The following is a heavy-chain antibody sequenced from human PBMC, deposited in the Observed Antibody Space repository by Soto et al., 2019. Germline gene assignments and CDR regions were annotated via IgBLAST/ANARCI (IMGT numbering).Heavy chain of an antibody. CDR2: AYYSGSV. V-gene: IGHV4-61*01. D-gene: IGHD3-22*01. CDR3: ARAGIIMSYFDT. J-gene: IGHJ4*02. CDR1: GGSVSSGSHY. Sequence: TSETLSLTCTVSGGSVSSGSHYWSWIRQAPGKGLEWIGYAYYSGSVNYKPSLRSRATILVDTSKNQFSLSLTSVTAADTAVYYCARAGIIMSYFDTWGQGTPVTVSS.